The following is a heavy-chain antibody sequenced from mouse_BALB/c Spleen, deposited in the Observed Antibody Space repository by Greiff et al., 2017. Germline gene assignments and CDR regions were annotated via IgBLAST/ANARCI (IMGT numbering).Heavy chain of an antibody. CDR3: ARIYYYGSSEDY. Sequence: EVKLMESGGGLVQPGGSLRLSCATSGFTFTDYYMSWVRQPPGKALEWLGFIRNKANGYTTEYSASVKGRFTISRDNSQSILYLQMNTLRAEDSATYYCARIYYYGSSEDYWGQGTTLTVSS. CDR1: GFTFTDYY. D-gene: IGHD1-1*01. CDR2: IRNKANGYTT. V-gene: IGHV7-3*02. J-gene: IGHJ2*01.